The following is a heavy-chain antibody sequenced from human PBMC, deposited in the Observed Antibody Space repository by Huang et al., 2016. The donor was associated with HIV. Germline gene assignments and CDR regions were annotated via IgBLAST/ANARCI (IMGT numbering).Heavy chain of an antibody. J-gene: IGHJ2*01. D-gene: IGHD4-17*01. Sequence: QVQLVESGGGVVQPGGSLRLACAASGFTFSNYPLHWVRQAPGKGLEWVVVISYDDGSTTYFADSVKGRFTISRDNSKNTVYLQMSSLRADDTAVFYCARDVLRGLGYFDVWGRGTLVTVSS. CDR2: ISYDDGSTT. CDR1: GFTFSNYP. V-gene: IGHV3-30-3*01. CDR3: ARDVLRGLGYFDV.